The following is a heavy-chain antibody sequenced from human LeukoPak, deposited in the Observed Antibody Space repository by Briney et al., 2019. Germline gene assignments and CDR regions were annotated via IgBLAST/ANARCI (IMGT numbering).Heavy chain of an antibody. CDR2: IYYSGST. CDR3: ARATTVTTNQGFDY. CDR1: GGSISSYY. Sequence: PSETLSLTCTVSGGSISSYYWSWIRQPPGKGLEWIGYIYYSGSTNYNPSLKSRVTISVDTSKNQFSLKLSSVTAADTAVYYCARATTVTTNQGFDYWGQGTLVTVSS. J-gene: IGHJ4*02. D-gene: IGHD4-17*01. V-gene: IGHV4-59*01.